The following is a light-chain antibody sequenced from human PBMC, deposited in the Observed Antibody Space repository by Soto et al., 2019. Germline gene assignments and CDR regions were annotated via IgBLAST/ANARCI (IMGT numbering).Light chain of an antibody. J-gene: IGKJ1*01. Sequence: DIQMTQSPSSLSDSVGARVTITCRASQSIRRYLDWYQQKPGKAPKLLIYAASSLQSGVPSRFSGSGSGTDFTLTISSLQPEDFAIYYCQQNNSYPQTFGQGTKVDIK. CDR2: AAS. CDR3: QQNNSYPQT. CDR1: QSIRRY. V-gene: IGKV1-39*01.